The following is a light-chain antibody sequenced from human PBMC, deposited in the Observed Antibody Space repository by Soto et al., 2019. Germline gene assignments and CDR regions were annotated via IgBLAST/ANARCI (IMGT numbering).Light chain of an antibody. CDR1: SSDVGGYNY. CDR3: SSYAGSDIWV. CDR2: EVS. V-gene: IGLV2-8*01. J-gene: IGLJ3*02. Sequence: QSVLTQPPSASGSPGQSVTISCTGTSSDVGGYNYVSWYQQYPGKAPKLMIYEVSKRPSGVPDRFSGSKSGKTASLTVSGLQAEDEDDYYCSSYAGSDIWVFGGGTKVTVL.